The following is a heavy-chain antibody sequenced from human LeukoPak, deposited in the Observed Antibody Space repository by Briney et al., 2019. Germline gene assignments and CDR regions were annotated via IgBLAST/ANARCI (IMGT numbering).Heavy chain of an antibody. Sequence: RPGGSLGLSCAASGFTFSSYAMSWVRQAPGKGLEWVSAISGSGGSTYYADSVKGRFTISRDNSKNTLYLQMNSLRAEDTAVYYCAKGGGTNGWYRHYDYWGQGTLVTVSS. D-gene: IGHD6-19*01. CDR1: GFTFSSYA. J-gene: IGHJ4*02. V-gene: IGHV3-23*01. CDR2: ISGSGGST. CDR3: AKGGGTNGWYRHYDY.